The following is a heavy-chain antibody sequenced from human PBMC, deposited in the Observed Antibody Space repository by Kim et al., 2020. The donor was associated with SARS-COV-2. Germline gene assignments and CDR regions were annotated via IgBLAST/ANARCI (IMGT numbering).Heavy chain of an antibody. V-gene: IGHV4-34*01. Sequence: SETLSLTCAVYGGSFSGYYWSWIRQPPGKGLEWIGEINHSGSTNYNPSLKSRVTISVDTSKNQFSLQLSSVTAADTAVYYCARGMVVVPAATRGWPIRWTHLFAPWGQGTLDTVSS. CDR1: GGSFSGYY. CDR3: ARGMVVVPAATRGWPIRWTHLFAP. CDR2: INHSGST. D-gene: IGHD2-2*01. J-gene: IGHJ5*02.